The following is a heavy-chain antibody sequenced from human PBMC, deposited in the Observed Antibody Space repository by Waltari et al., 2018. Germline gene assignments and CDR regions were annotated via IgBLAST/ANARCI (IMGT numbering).Heavy chain of an antibody. J-gene: IGHJ4*02. D-gene: IGHD5-12*01. CDR1: GFTLSNYA. V-gene: IGHV3-23*01. CDR2: SSGTGYNT. CDR3: ARDGYNWIPFDC. Sequence: DVQLLESGGGLAQPGGSLRLSCAASGFTLSNYAMAWVRQAPGKGLEWVSESSGTGYNTYYADSVKGRFTISRDNSKNTLYLEMNNLRAEDTAVYFCARDGYNWIPFDCWGQGTLVTVSS.